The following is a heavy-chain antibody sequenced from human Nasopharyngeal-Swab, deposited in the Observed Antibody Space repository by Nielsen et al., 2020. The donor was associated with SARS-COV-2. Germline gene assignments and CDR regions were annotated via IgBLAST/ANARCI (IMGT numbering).Heavy chain of an antibody. J-gene: IGHJ4*02. CDR3: VHLWLPGF. Sequence: SETLSLTCTVSGYSISSGYYWGWIRQPPGKGLEWIASIYHSGNTYYNPSLKSRVIISVDTSKNQFSLKLNSVTAADTALYFCVHLWLPGFWGQGTLVTVSS. D-gene: IGHD2-21*01. CDR2: IYHSGNT. V-gene: IGHV4-38-2*02. CDR1: GYSISSGYY.